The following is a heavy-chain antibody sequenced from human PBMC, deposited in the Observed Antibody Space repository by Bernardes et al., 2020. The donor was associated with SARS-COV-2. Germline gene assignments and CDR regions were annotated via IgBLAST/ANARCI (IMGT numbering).Heavy chain of an antibody. CDR2: INPRDSST. V-gene: IGHV1-46*01. Sequence: ASVKVSCKASGYTFTNYYMHWVRQAPGQGLEWMGVINPRDSSTSYAQNFQGRVTMTRDTSTSTVYMEMSSLKSEDTAVYYCARDLVRSFFLEFDYWGQGTLVTVSS. J-gene: IGHJ4*02. D-gene: IGHD3-3*01. CDR1: GYTFTNYY. CDR3: ARDLVRSFFLEFDY.